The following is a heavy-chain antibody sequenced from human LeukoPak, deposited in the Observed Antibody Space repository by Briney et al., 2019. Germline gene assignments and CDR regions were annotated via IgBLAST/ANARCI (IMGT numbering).Heavy chain of an antibody. CDR3: ARWSAAVYYFDY. Sequence: SGPALVKPTQTLTLTCTFSGFSLSTSGMCVSWIRQPPGKALEWLALIDWDDDKYYSTSLKTRLTISKDTSKNQVVLTMTNMDPADTATYYCARWSAAVYYFDYWGQGTLVTVSS. CDR1: GFSLSTSGMC. V-gene: IGHV2-70*01. CDR2: IDWDDDK. D-gene: IGHD6-13*01. J-gene: IGHJ4*02.